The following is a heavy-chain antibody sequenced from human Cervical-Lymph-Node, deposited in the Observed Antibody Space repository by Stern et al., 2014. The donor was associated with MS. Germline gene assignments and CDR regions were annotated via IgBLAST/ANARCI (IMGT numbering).Heavy chain of an antibody. J-gene: IGHJ6*02. CDR3: ARQEGSRHYGLDV. CDR2: IYPGDSDI. D-gene: IGHD6-6*01. V-gene: IGHV5-51*01. Sequence: EVPLAQSGAAVKKPGESLKISCKGSGYSFPAYWIAWVRQMPGKGLEWMGIIYPGDSDIRYSPAFQGQVTISADKSTRTAYLQWSSLKASDTAMYYCARQEGSRHYGLDVWGQGTTVTVSS. CDR1: GYSFPAYW.